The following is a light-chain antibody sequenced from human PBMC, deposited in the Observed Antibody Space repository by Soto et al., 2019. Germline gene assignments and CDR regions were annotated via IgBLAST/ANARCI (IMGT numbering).Light chain of an antibody. J-gene: IGKJ1*01. CDR2: GAS. CDR1: QTVTSNY. CDR3: QQYGSSPGT. V-gene: IGKV3-20*01. Sequence: EIVLTQSPGTLSSSPGERATLSCRASQTVTSNYLAGYQQKPGQAPRLLFFGASIRATGLPDRFSGGGSGTDFTLTISRLEPEDFAVYYCQQYGSSPGTFGQGTKVEVK.